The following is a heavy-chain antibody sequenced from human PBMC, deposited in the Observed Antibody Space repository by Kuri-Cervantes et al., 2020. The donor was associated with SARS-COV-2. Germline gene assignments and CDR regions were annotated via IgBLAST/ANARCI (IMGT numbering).Heavy chain of an antibody. Sequence: GESLKISCAASGFTFSSYGMHWVRQAPGKGLEWVAVIWYDGSNKYYADSVKGRSTISRDNSKNTLYLQMNSLRAEDTAVYYCARVSHRGSGYQNPPDYWGQGTLVTVSS. CDR1: GFTFSSYG. V-gene: IGHV3-33*08. CDR3: ARVSHRGSGYQNPPDY. CDR2: IWYDGSNK. D-gene: IGHD3-3*01. J-gene: IGHJ4*02.